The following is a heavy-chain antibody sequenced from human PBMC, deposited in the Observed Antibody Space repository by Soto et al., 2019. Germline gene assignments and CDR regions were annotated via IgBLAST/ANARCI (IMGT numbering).Heavy chain of an antibody. CDR1: GFTFSSYG. CDR2: ISYDGSNK. D-gene: IGHD3-22*01. J-gene: IGHJ4*02. CDR3: AKEPAQYYYDSSFFDY. V-gene: IGHV3-30*18. Sequence: QVQLVESGGGVVQPGRSLRLSCAASGFTFSSYGMHWVRQAPGKGLEWVAVISYDGSNKYYADSVKGRFTISRDNSKNTLYLQMNSLRAEDTAVYYCAKEPAQYYYDSSFFDYWCQGTLVTVSS.